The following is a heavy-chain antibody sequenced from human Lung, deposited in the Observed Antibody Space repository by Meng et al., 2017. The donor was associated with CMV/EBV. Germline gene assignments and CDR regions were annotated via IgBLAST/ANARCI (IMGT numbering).Heavy chain of an antibody. Sequence: QVQLVQSASEVKKPGASMKVSCKASGETFTNFGISWVRQAPGQGLDWMGWISGYKGNTNYAQKFQGRVTMTTNTSTSTAYMELGSLRSDDTAVYYCARDSSGYYYTDDYWGQGTLVTVSS. CDR3: ARDSSGYYYTDDY. D-gene: IGHD3-22*01. CDR2: ISGYKGNT. V-gene: IGHV1-18*01. CDR1: GETFTNFG. J-gene: IGHJ4*02.